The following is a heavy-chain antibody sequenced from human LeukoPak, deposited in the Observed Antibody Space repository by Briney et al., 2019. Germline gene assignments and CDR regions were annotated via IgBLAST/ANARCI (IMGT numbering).Heavy chain of an antibody. CDR3: ARLNWDDGEVSGFDQ. CDR1: GFSFRNSW. CDR2: IKQDATEI. V-gene: IGHV3-7*01. J-gene: IGHJ5*02. D-gene: IGHD1-26*01. Sequence: PGGSLRLSCAASGFSFRNSWMSWVRQAPGKGLEWVANIKQDATEIYYADSAKGRLTISRDNARKSLFLQMNILRVEDTALYYCARLNWDDGEVSGFDQWGQGILVTVSS.